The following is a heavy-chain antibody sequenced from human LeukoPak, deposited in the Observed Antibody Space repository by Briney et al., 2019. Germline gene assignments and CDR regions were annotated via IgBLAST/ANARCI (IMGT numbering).Heavy chain of an antibody. J-gene: IGHJ4*02. CDR1: GFIFDDYA. V-gene: IGHV3-9*03. Sequence: GGSLRLSCAASGFIFDDYAMHWVRQAPGKGLEWVSGISWNSGKIDYADSVKGRFTISRDNAKNSLYLQMNSLRVEDMALYYCAKDRGYSSSFFEVWGQGTLVTVSS. CDR2: ISWNSGKI. D-gene: IGHD6-13*01. CDR3: AKDRGYSSSFFEV.